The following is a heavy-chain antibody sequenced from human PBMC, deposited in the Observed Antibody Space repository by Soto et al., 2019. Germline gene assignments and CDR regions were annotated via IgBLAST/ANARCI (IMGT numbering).Heavy chain of an antibody. Sequence: ASVNVSVKASGYSFTNNDVSWVRQATGQGLEWMGWMNPGSGDTGYAQKFQCRVTMKRDISIATAYMELSSLRSDDTAVYYCASLEPFVGLRWFDHWGQGTLVTVSS. J-gene: IGHJ5*02. CDR2: MNPGSGDT. CDR1: GYSFTNND. D-gene: IGHD1-1*01. CDR3: ASLEPFVGLRWFDH. V-gene: IGHV1-8*01.